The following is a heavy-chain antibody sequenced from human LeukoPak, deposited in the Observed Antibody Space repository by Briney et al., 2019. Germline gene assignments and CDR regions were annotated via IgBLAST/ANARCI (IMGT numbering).Heavy chain of an antibody. CDR3: VKDRSGGDFFTHAFDM. CDR1: GFTFSSYW. J-gene: IGHJ3*02. CDR2: INGDGRNI. D-gene: IGHD2-21*02. V-gene: IGHV3-74*01. Sequence: PGGSLRLSCVASGFTFSSYWMHWVRQDPRKGLVWVSRINGDGRNINYADSVRGRFTISRDNAKNSLYLQMKSLRAEDMALYYCVKDRSGGDFFTHAFDMWGQGTMVTVGS.